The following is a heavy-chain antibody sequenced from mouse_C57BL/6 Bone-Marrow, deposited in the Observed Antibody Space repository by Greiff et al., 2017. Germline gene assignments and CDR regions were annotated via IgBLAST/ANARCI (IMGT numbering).Heavy chain of an antibody. J-gene: IGHJ2*01. CDR1: GYAFSSSW. Sequence: QVQLQQSGPELVKPGASVKISCKASGYAFSSSWMNWVKQRPGKGLEWIGRIYPGDGDTNYNGKFKGKATMIADKSSRTAYMQLSSLTSEDSAFYFCASAVPLGTVVATGDYWYQGTTLTVSS. D-gene: IGHD1-1*01. V-gene: IGHV1-82*01. CDR2: IYPGDGDT. CDR3: ASAVPLGTVVATGDY.